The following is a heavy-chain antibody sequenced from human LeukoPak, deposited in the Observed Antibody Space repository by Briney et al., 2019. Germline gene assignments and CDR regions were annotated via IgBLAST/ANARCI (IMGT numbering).Heavy chain of an antibody. D-gene: IGHD3-16*02. V-gene: IGHV3-30*04. CDR3: ARDGPEDDYVWGSYRHHVYFDY. CDR1: GFTFSSYA. CDR2: ISYDGSNK. J-gene: IGHJ4*02. Sequence: GGSLRLSCAASGFTFSSYAMSWVRQAPGKGLEWVAVISYDGSNKYYADSVKGRFTISRDNSKNTLYLQMNSLRAEDTAVYYCARDGPEDDYVWGSYRHHVYFDYWGQGTLVTVSS.